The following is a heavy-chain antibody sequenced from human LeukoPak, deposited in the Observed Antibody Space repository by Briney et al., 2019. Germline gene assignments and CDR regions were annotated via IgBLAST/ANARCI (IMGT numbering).Heavy chain of an antibody. CDR1: GYTFTSYY. Sequence: ASVKVSCKASGYTFTSYYMHWVRQAPGQGLEWMGIINPSGGSTSYAQKFQGRVTMTRDTSTSTVYMELSSLRSEDTAVYYCARDWGYCSNTSCYRFTQGFDYWGQGTLVTVSS. J-gene: IGHJ4*02. CDR3: ARDWGYCSNTSCYRFTQGFDY. D-gene: IGHD2-2*01. V-gene: IGHV1-46*01. CDR2: INPSGGST.